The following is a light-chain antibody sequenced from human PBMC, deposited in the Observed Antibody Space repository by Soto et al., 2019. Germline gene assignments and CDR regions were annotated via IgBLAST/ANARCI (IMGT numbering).Light chain of an antibody. CDR2: AAS. Sequence: DIQMTQSPSSLSASVGDRVTITCRGSQSISSYLNWYQQKPGKAPKLLIYAASSLQSGVPSRFSGSGSGSDFTLTISSLQPEDFATYYCQQSYSTPSITFGQGTLLAIK. CDR1: QSISSY. V-gene: IGKV1-39*01. J-gene: IGKJ5*01. CDR3: QQSYSTPSIT.